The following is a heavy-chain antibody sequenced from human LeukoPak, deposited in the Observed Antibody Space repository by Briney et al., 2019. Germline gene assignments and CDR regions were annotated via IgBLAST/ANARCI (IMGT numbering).Heavy chain of an antibody. CDR2: IHHSGST. J-gene: IGHJ4*02. Sequence: NPSETLSLTCAVYVGSFSGYYWSWVRQPPGKGLEWIGEIHHSGSTYYNPSLKSRITMSVDTSKNQFYLKLSSVTAADTAVYYCARYCLGATGYFDYWGQGTLVTVSS. CDR3: ARYCLGATGYFDY. CDR1: VGSFSGYY. V-gene: IGHV4-34*10. D-gene: IGHD1-26*01.